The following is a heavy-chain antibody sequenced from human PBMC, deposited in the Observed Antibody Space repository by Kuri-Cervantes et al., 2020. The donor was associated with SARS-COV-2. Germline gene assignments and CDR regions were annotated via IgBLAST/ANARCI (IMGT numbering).Heavy chain of an antibody. CDR1: GGSISSYY. J-gene: IGHJ5*02. V-gene: IGHV4-4*07. D-gene: IGHD1-26*01. Sequence: SETLSLTCTASGGSISSYYWSWIRQPAGKGLEWIGRIYTSGSTNYNPSLKSRVTMSVDTSKNQFSLKLSSVTAADTAVYYCARDKGSGSYRWFDPWGQGTLVTVSS. CDR2: IYTSGST. CDR3: ARDKGSGSYRWFDP.